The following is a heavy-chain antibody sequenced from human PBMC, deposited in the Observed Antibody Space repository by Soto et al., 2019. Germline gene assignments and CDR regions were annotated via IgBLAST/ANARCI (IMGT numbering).Heavy chain of an antibody. J-gene: IGHJ6*02. CDR3: ARDQDSDNYVYAGSQEPYGMDV. CDR2: TIDRFGSA. Sequence: QVQLVQSGAEVKKPGSSVKVSCKASGGTFSSDFISWVRQATGQGLEWVGGTIDRFGSANFAQKFQGRVTITADRFTSTVYMELSSLTSEDTATYYCARDQDSDNYVYAGSQEPYGMDVWGQGTTVTVSS. CDR1: GGTFSSDF. D-gene: IGHD3-16*01. V-gene: IGHV1-69*06.